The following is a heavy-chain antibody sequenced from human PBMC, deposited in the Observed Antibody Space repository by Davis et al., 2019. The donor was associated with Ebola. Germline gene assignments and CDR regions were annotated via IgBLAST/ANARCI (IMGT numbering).Heavy chain of an antibody. Sequence: ASVEVSCKASGYTFSRNDISWVRQVSGQGLEWMGWISPGNGNSDYAQKFQGRLTLTRDTSTGTAYMELSGLRSEDTGIYYCARSSYTGYVTEWGLGTLVTVSS. J-gene: IGHJ4*02. D-gene: IGHD2-2*03. CDR3: ARSSYTGYVTE. CDR1: GYTFSRND. CDR2: ISPGNGNS. V-gene: IGHV1-8*01.